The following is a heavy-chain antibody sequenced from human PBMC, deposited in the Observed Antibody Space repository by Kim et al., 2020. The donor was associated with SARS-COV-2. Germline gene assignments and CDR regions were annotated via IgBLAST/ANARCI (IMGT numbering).Heavy chain of an antibody. D-gene: IGHD3-3*01. CDR3: ASVLRFSEKVGWFDP. Sequence: SETLSLTCSVSGGSISSSRYYWGWIRQPPGKGLEWIASIYYIGSTYYNPSLKSRVTISVDTSKNQFSLKLSSVTAADTAVYYCASVLRFSEKVGWFDPWG. J-gene: IGHJ5*02. V-gene: IGHV4-39*07. CDR1: GGSISSSRYY. CDR2: IYYIGST.